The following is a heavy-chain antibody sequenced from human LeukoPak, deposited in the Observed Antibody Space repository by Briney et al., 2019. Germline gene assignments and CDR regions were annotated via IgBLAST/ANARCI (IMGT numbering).Heavy chain of an antibody. Sequence: GGSLRLSXAASGFTFSSYSMNWVRQAPGKGLEWVSSISSSSSYIYYADSVKGRFTISRDNAKNSLYLQMNSLRAEDTAVYYCARAFGTTVTTLFWFDPWGQGTLVTVSS. CDR1: GFTFSSYS. CDR2: ISSSSSYI. V-gene: IGHV3-21*01. CDR3: ARAFGTTVTTLFWFDP. J-gene: IGHJ5*02. D-gene: IGHD4-17*01.